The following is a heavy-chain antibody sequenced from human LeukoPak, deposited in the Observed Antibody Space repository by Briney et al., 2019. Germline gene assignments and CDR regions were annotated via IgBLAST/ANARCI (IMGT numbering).Heavy chain of an antibody. CDR3: ARHETGTYFDY. Sequence: GESLQISCKGGGCSFTNYCIVWVRQLPGKGLEWMGVTYYDDSETQYSPSFQGQRTISADKSISTTYLQRSSLKTADTAIEYYARHETGTYFDYWGQGTLVTVSS. CDR1: GCSFTNYC. J-gene: IGHJ4*02. D-gene: IGHD1/OR15-1a*01. V-gene: IGHV5-51*01. CDR2: TYYDDSET.